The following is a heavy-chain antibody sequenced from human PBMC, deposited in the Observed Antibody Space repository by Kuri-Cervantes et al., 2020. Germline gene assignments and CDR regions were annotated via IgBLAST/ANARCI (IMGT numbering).Heavy chain of an antibody. Sequence: SETLSLTSAVYGGSFSGYCWSWIRQSPGKGLEWIGEINHSGSTNYNPSLKSRVTISVDTSKNQFSLQLSSVTAADTAVYYCARSITMVRGAVDIWGQGTMVTVSS. V-gene: IGHV4-34*01. CDR1: GGSFSGYC. CDR2: INHSGST. J-gene: IGHJ3*02. CDR3: ARSITMVRGAVDI. D-gene: IGHD3-10*01.